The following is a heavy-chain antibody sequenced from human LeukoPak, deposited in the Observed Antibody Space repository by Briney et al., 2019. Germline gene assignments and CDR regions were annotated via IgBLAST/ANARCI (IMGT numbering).Heavy chain of an antibody. CDR1: GYSVSSGYF. CDR2: IYYSGST. Sequence: SETLSLTCTVSGYSVSSGYFWGWIRQAPGKGLEWIGIIYYSGSTYYNPSLKSRVTISVDTSKNQFSLKLSSVTAADTAVYYCARRSETDPSSGPHFDYWGQGTLVTVSS. CDR3: ARRSETDPSSGPHFDY. D-gene: IGHD3-22*01. J-gene: IGHJ4*02. V-gene: IGHV4-38-2*02.